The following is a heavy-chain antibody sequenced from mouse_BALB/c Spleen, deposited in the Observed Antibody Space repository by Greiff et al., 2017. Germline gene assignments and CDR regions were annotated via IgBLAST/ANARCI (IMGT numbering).Heavy chain of an antibody. CDR2: INSNGGST. CDR1: GFTFSSYG. D-gene: IGHD2-1*01. CDR3: ARDRGNYGGYAMDY. J-gene: IGHJ4*01. Sequence: DVHLVESGGGLVQPGGSLKLSCAASGFTFSSYGMSWVRQTPDKRLELVATINSNGGSTYYPDSVKGRFTISRDNAKNTLYLQMSSLKSEDTAMYYCARDRGNYGGYAMDYWGQGTSVTVSS. V-gene: IGHV5-6-3*01.